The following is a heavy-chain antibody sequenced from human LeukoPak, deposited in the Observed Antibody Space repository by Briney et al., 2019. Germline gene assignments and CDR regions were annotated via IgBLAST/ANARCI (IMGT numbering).Heavy chain of an antibody. V-gene: IGHV3-23*01. CDR2: VTSRSGT. CDR3: ATTRPYGTTWAGAFED. CDR1: GFILSSHG. Sequence: PGGSLRLSCAASGFILSSHGMSWVRQAPGKRLEWVSTVTSRSGTDYTDSVKGRFIISRDNSKNTLLLQMNSLRAEDTAVYYCATTRPYGTTWAGAFEDWGQGTPVTVSS. D-gene: IGHD6-19*01. J-gene: IGHJ4*01.